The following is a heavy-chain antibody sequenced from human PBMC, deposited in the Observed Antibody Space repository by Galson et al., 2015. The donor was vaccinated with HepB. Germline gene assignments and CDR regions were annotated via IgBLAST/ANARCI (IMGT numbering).Heavy chain of an antibody. CDR3: ARVRQLFFGPTDY. CDR1: GYSISSGYY. J-gene: IGHJ4*02. Sequence: ETLSLTCTVSGYSISSGYYWGWIRQPPGKGLEWIGSIYHSGSTYYNPSLKSRVTISVDTSKNQFSLKLSSVTAADTAVYYCARVRQLFFGPTDYWGQGTLVTVSS. CDR2: IYHSGST. V-gene: IGHV4-38-2*02. D-gene: IGHD3/OR15-3a*01.